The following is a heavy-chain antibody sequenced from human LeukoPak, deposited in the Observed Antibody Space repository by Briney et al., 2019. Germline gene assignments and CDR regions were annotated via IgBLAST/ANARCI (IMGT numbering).Heavy chain of an antibody. V-gene: IGHV1-18*01. D-gene: IGHD4-11*01. CDR1: GYTFTSYG. CDR3: ARVRILQERLDWFDP. Sequence: ASVKVSCKASGYTFTSYGISWVRQAPGQGLEWMGWISAYNGNTNYAQKLQGRVTMTTDTSTSTAYMELRSLRSDDTAVYYCARVRILQERLDWFDPWGQGTLVTVSS. CDR2: ISAYNGNT. J-gene: IGHJ5*02.